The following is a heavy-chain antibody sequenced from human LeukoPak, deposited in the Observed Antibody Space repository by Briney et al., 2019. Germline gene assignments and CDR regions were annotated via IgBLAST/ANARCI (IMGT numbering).Heavy chain of an antibody. CDR3: ARDATEDGLYYFDY. J-gene: IGHJ4*02. CDR2: ISSSSSYI. Sequence: PGGSLRLSCAASGFTFSSYSMNWVRQAPGKGLECVSSISSSSSYIYYADSVKGRFTISRDNAKNSLYLQMNSLRAEDTAVYYCARDATEDGLYYFDYWGQGTLVTVSS. V-gene: IGHV3-21*01. CDR1: GFTFSSYS.